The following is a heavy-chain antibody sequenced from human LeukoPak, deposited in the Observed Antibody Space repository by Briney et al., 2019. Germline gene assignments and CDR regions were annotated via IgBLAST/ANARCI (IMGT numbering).Heavy chain of an antibody. D-gene: IGHD2-15*01. V-gene: IGHV1-18*01. CDR1: GYTFTSYG. CDR3: ALLGYCSGGNCYPIDY. J-gene: IGHJ4*02. CDR2: ISGYNGNT. Sequence: ASVKVSCKASGYTFTSYGIGWVRQAPGQGLEWMGWISGYNGNTNYAQKLQGRVTMTTDTSTSTAYMELGSLRSDDTAVYYCALLGYCSGGNCYPIDYWGQGTLVTVSS.